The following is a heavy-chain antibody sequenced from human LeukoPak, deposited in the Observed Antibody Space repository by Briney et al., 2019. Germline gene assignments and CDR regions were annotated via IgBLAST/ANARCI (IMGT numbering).Heavy chain of an antibody. J-gene: IGHJ4*02. CDR3: ARGTMVETATIEDGYYFDY. D-gene: IGHD5-24*01. CDR1: RGSFSDYY. V-gene: IGHV4-34*01. Sequence: SGTLSLTSALYRGSFSDYYWSWIRHPPGKGREWIGEINHSGSTKYNPSLKSRVSISVDTSKKQFSLKQSSVTAADTAVYYCARGTMVETATIEDGYYFDYWGQGTLVTVSS. CDR2: INHSGST.